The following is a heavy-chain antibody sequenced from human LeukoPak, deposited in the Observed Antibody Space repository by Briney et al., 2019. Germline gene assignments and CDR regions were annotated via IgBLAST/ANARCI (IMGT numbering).Heavy chain of an antibody. Sequence: GGSLRLSCAASGFTFSSYWMSWVRQAPGKGLEWVANIKQDGSEKYYVDSVKGRFTISRDNAKNSLYLQMNSLRAEDTAVYYCAREQVLRYYDSSGEDYWGQGTLVTVSS. V-gene: IGHV3-7*01. CDR3: AREQVLRYYDSSGEDY. CDR2: IKQDGSEK. CDR1: GFTFSSYW. J-gene: IGHJ4*02. D-gene: IGHD3-22*01.